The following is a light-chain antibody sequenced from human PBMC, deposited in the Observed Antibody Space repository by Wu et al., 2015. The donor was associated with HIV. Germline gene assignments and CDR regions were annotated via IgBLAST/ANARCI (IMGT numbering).Light chain of an antibody. CDR2: GAS. J-gene: IGKJ2*01. V-gene: IGKV3-15*01. CDR3: QQYNNWPPYT. CDR1: QSVSSN. Sequence: EIVMTQSPATLSVSPGERATLSCRASQSVSSNLAWYQQKPGQVPRLLIYGASTRATGIPARISGSGSGTEFTLTVSSLQSEDFAVYYCQQYNNWPPYTFGQGTKLEIK.